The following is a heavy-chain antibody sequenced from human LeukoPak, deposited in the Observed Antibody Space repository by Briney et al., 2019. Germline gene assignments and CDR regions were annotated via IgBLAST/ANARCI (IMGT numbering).Heavy chain of an antibody. J-gene: IGHJ6*03. CDR2: IYTSGST. V-gene: IGHV4-61*02. D-gene: IGHD3-16*01. CDR3: ARLRADPNYYYYYYMDV. CDR1: GGSISSGSYY. Sequence: SETLSLTCTVSGGSISSGSYYWSWIRQPAGKGLEWIGRIYTSGSTNYNPSLKSRVTISVDTSKNQFSLKLSSVTAADTAVYYCARLRADPNYYYYYYMDVWGKGTTVTVSS.